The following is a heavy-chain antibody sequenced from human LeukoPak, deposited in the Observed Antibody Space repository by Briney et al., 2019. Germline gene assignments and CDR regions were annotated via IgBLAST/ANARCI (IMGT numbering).Heavy chain of an antibody. D-gene: IGHD2-2*01. CDR1: GYNFNTEW. V-gene: IGHV5-51*01. J-gene: IGHJ4*02. Sequence: GESLKISCKGSGYNFNTEWIAWVRQMPGKGLEWMGIIYSDDSDTRYSPSFEGQVTISADKSISTAYLQWSGLKASDSAMYYCARQTAVPSAPKPAVFDSWGQGTLVIVSS. CDR2: IYSDDSDT. CDR3: ARQTAVPSAPKPAVFDS.